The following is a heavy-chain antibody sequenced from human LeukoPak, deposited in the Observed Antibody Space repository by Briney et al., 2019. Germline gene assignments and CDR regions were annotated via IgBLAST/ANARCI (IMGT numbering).Heavy chain of an antibody. J-gene: IGHJ4*02. Sequence: GGSLRLSCAASGFTFDDYGMSWVRQAPGKGLEWVSGINWNGGSTGYADSVKGRFTISRDNAKNSLYLQMNSLRAEDTAVYYCASGIVGATLLFDYWGQGTLVTVSS. V-gene: IGHV3-20*04. D-gene: IGHD1-26*01. CDR1: GFTFDDYG. CDR2: INWNGGST. CDR3: ASGIVGATLLFDY.